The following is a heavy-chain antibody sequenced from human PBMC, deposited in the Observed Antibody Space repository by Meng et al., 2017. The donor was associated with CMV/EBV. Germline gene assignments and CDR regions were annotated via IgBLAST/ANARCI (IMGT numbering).Heavy chain of an antibody. CDR2: FDPEDGET. J-gene: IGHJ5*02. Sequence: QGQWGKSGAEVKKPGASVKVSCKVSGYTLTELSMHWVRQAPGKGLEWMGGFDPEDGETIYAQKFQGRVTMTEDTSTDTAYMELSSLRSEDTAVYYCATGGSTTDHREIDWFDPWGQGTLVTVSS. CDR3: ATGGSTTDHREIDWFDP. V-gene: IGHV1-24*01. D-gene: IGHD3-16*01. CDR1: GYTLTELS.